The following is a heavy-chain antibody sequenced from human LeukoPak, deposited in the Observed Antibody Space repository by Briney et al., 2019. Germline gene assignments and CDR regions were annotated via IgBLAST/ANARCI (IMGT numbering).Heavy chain of an antibody. CDR1: GGSISSSSYY. J-gene: IGHJ3*02. Sequence: SETLSLTCTVSGGSISSSSYYWGWIRQPPGKGLEWVGNIYYSGSTYYNPSLKSRVTISVDTSRNQFSLKLSSVTAADTAVYYCARLAIDAFDIWGQGTMVTVSS. V-gene: IGHV4-39*01. CDR3: ARLAIDAFDI. CDR2: IYYSGST.